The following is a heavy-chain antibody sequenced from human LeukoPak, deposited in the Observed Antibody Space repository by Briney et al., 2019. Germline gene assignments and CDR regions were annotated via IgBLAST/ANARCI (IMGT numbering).Heavy chain of an antibody. CDR1: GFTFSDYY. CDR2: ISSSSTI. Sequence: SGGSLRLSCAASGFTFSDYYMSWIRQAPGKGLEWVSYISSSSTIYYADSVKGRFTISRDSAKKSLYLQMNSLTVEDTAVYYCARCSSWYLEYLQLWGQGTLVTVSS. V-gene: IGHV3-69-1*01. J-gene: IGHJ1*01. CDR3: ARCSSWYLEYLQL. D-gene: IGHD6-13*01.